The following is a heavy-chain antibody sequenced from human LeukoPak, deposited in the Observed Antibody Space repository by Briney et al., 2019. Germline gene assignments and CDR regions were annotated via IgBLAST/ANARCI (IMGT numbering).Heavy chain of an antibody. CDR2: IKSKSNGGTI. V-gene: IGHV3-15*01. Sequence: GGSLRLSCAASGFTFSNAYMIWVRQPPGKGLEWVGRIKSKSNGGTIDYAAPVKGRFTISSDDSKNMLYLQMNSLKTEDTAVYYCSTDTWNWGQGTLVTVSS. CDR1: GFTFSNAY. J-gene: IGHJ4*02. CDR3: STDTWN. D-gene: IGHD1-1*01.